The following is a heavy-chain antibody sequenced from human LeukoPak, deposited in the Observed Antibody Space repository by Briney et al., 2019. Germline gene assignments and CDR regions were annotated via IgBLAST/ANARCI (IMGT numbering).Heavy chain of an antibody. CDR1: GFTFSSYH. Sequence: GGSLRLSCAASGFTFSSYHMNWVRQAPGKGLEWLSYIQSSTGSMIYADSVKGRFTVSRDSAKNSLYLQMNSLRAEDTAVYYCSRVVQDVTGADYWGQGTLVIVSS. CDR2: IQSSTGSM. CDR3: SRVVQDVTGADY. D-gene: IGHD3-9*01. V-gene: IGHV3-48*01. J-gene: IGHJ4*02.